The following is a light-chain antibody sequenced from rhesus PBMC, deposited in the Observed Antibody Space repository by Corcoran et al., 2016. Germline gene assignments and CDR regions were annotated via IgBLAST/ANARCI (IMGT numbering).Light chain of an antibody. CDR3: QQGNLT. Sequence: DIQMSQSPSSLSASVGDRVTITCRASQGISSYLNWYQQKPGQAPKLLIYYANSLASGVPSRVSGSGSGTGFTLTISSLQPEGFATYYCQQGNLTFGGGTKVELK. CDR1: QGISSY. V-gene: IGKV1-32*04. CDR2: YAN. J-gene: IGKJ4*01.